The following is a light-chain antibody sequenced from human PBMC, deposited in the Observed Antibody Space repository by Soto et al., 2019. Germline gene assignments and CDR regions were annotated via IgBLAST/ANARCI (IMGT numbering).Light chain of an antibody. Sequence: EIVMTQSPATLSVSPGERATLSCRASQSVSSNLAWYQQKPGQAPRLLIYGASTRATGIPARFSGSGSGTEFTLTISSLQSEDFAVYDCQQDNNWPRGTFGQGTKVEIK. CDR1: QSVSSN. CDR3: QQDNNWPRGT. V-gene: IGKV3-15*01. CDR2: GAS. J-gene: IGKJ1*01.